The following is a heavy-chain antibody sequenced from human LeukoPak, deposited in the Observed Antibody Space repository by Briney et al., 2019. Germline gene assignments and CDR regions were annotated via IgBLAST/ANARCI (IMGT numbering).Heavy chain of an antibody. CDR2: ISAYNGNT. Sequence: GASVKVSCKASGYTFTSYGISWVRQAPGQGLEWMGWISAYNGNTNYAQKLQGRVTMTTDTSTSTAYMELRSLRSDDTAVYYCARDPRLAAVQLVDYFDYWGQGTLVTVSS. CDR3: ARDPRLAAVQLVDYFDY. CDR1: GYTFTSYG. J-gene: IGHJ4*02. V-gene: IGHV1-18*01. D-gene: IGHD6-6*01.